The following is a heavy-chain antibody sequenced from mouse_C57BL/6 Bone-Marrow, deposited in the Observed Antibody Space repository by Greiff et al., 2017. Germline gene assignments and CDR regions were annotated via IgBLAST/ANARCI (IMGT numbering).Heavy chain of an antibody. CDR1: GYTFTSYW. D-gene: IGHD1-2*01. CDR2: IDPSASYT. J-gene: IGHJ1*03. CDR3: ARRTTAIDV. Sequence: QVQLQQPGAELVKPGASVKLSCKASGYTFTSYWMQWVKQRPGQGLEWIGEIDPSASYTNYNQKFKGKATLTVDTSSSTAYMQLSSLTSADSAVYYCARRTTAIDVWGTGTTVTVSS. V-gene: IGHV1-50*01.